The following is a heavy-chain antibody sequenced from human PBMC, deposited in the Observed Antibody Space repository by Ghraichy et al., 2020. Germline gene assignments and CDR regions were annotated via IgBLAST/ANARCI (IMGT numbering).Heavy chain of an antibody. D-gene: IGHD2-2*01. CDR2: IYYSGST. J-gene: IGHJ5*02. Sequence: SETLSLTCTVSGGSISSYYWSWIRQPPGKGLEWIGYIYYSGSTNYNPSLKSRVTISVDTSKNQFSLKLSSVTAADTAVYYCARDRYQREGFDPWGQGTLITVSS. CDR3: ARDRYQREGFDP. V-gene: IGHV4-59*01. CDR1: GGSISSYY.